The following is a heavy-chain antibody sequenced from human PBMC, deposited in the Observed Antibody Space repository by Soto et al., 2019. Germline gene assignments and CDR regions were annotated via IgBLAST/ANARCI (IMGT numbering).Heavy chain of an antibody. CDR3: ASPLVNAGYRIEYFQH. V-gene: IGHV1-69*01. Sequence: QVQLVQSGAEVKKPGSSVKVSCKASGGTFSSYAISWVRQAPGQGLEWMGGIIPIFGTANYAQKFQGRVTITADESTSTAYMELSSLRSEDTAVYYCASPLVNAGYRIEYFQHWGQGTLVTVSS. J-gene: IGHJ1*01. CDR2: IIPIFGTA. D-gene: IGHD1-1*01. CDR1: GGTFSSYA.